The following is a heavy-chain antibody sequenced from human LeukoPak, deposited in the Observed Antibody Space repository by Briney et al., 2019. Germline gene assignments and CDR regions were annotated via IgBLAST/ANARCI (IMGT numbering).Heavy chain of an antibody. J-gene: IGHJ4*02. V-gene: IGHV3-30*04. D-gene: IGHD1-1*01. CDR1: GFTFSSYT. CDR3: ARDRGWNEEFDY. CDR2: ISYDGNKK. Sequence: GGSLRLSCAASGFTFSSYTMHWVRQAPGKGLEWVAIISYDGNKKYYADSVKGRFTISRDNSKNTLYLQMNSLRTEDTAVYYCARDRGWNEEFDYWGQGTLVTVSS.